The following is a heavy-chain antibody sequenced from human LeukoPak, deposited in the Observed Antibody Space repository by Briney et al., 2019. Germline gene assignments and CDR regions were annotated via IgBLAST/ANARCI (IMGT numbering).Heavy chain of an antibody. D-gene: IGHD2-15*01. CDR3: ARRTRYCSGGSCYPPP. CDR1: GYTFTSYD. J-gene: IGHJ5*02. Sequence: ASVKVSCKASGYTFTSYDINWVRQATGQGLEWMGWMNPNSGNTGYAQKFQGRVTMTRNTSISTAYMELSSLRSEDTAVYYCARRTRYCSGGSCYPPPWGQGTLVTVSS. CDR2: MNPNSGNT. V-gene: IGHV1-8*01.